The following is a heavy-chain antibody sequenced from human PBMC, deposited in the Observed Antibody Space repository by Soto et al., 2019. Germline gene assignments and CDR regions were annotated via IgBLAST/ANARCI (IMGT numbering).Heavy chain of an antibody. CDR2: IYDIGST. Sequence: QSLPCTVSGGSISSSIYYWGWIRQPPGKGLEWIATIYDIGSTYYNPSLKSRVTISVDTSKNQFSLDLSSVTAADTAVYYCARVGVFQNGYFFDYWGQGTLVTSPQ. CDR1: GGSISSSIYY. CDR3: ARVGVFQNGYFFDY. D-gene: IGHD3-16*01. V-gene: IGHV4-39*01. J-gene: IGHJ4*02.